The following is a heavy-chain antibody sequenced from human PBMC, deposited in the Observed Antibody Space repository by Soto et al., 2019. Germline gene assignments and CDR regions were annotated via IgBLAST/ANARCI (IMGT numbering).Heavy chain of an antibody. V-gene: IGHV4-39*01. J-gene: IGHJ2*01. CDR3: AFFFFQAEDGIRDTVPVSAFLLNRSSDL. D-gene: IGHD2-15*01. Sequence: PGKGLEWIVSISYRGSTYYNPSLKSRVTISVDPSKNQFSLKLSSVTAADTAVYYCAFFFFQAEDGIRDTVPVSAFLLNRSSDL. CDR2: ISYRGST.